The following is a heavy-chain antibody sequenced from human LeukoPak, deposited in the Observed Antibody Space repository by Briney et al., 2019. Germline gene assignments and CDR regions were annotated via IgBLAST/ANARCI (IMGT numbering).Heavy chain of an antibody. D-gene: IGHD6-13*01. V-gene: IGHV3-21*01. Sequence: GGSLRLSCAAPGFTFSSYSMNWVRQAPGKGLEWVSSISSSSSYIYYADSVKGRFTISRDNAKNSLYLQMNSLRAEDTAVYYCAASPSIAAAPVDYWGQGTLVTVSS. CDR3: AASPSIAAAPVDY. CDR2: ISSSSSYI. CDR1: GFTFSSYS. J-gene: IGHJ4*02.